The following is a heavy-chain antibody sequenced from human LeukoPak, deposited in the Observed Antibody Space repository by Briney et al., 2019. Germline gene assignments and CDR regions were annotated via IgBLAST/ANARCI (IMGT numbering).Heavy chain of an antibody. CDR3: AKDRLLNCRGDCYIFDY. J-gene: IGHJ4*02. Sequence: GGSLRLSCVASGFTLRSYVMNWVRQAPGKGLEWVSSISGSGDSTFYADSVKGRFSISRDNSKNTLYLQVNGLRTEDTAVYYCAKDRLLNCRGDCYIFDYWGQGTVVTVSS. CDR1: GFTLRSYV. V-gene: IGHV3-23*01. CDR2: ISGSGDST. D-gene: IGHD2-21*02.